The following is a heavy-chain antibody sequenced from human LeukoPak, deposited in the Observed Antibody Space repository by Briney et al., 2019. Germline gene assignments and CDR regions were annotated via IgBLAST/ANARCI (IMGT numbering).Heavy chain of an antibody. D-gene: IGHD3-3*01. Sequence: PGGSLRLSCAASGFTFSNYMMHWVRQAPGKGLVWVSRIKSDGITITYADSVKGRFTISRDNAKNSLYLQMNSLGAEDTAVYYCARGPHYDFWSGYYSNPPYYFDYWGQGTLVTVSS. CDR1: GFTFSNYM. V-gene: IGHV3-74*01. J-gene: IGHJ4*02. CDR3: ARGPHYDFWSGYYSNPPYYFDY. CDR2: IKSDGITI.